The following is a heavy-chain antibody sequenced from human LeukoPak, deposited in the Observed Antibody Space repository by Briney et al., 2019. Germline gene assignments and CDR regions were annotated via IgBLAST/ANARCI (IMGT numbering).Heavy chain of an antibody. D-gene: IGHD3-22*01. V-gene: IGHV3-9*01. CDR3: ALAGYYYDSSGTSEYFQH. J-gene: IGHJ1*01. Sequence: SLRLSCAASGFTFDDYAMHWVRQAPGKGLEWVSGISWNSGSIGYADSVKGRFTISRDNAKNSLYLQMNSLRAEDTALYYCALAGYYYDSSGTSEYFQHWGQGTLVTVSS. CDR1: GFTFDDYA. CDR2: ISWNSGSI.